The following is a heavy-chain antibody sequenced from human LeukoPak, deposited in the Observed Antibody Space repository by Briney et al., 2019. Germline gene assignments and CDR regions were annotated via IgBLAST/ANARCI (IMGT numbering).Heavy chain of an antibody. D-gene: IGHD2-21*01. Sequence: GRSLRLSCAASGFTFDDYAMHWVRQAPGKGLEWVSGISWNSGSIGYADSVKGRFTISRDNAKNSLYLQMNNLGAEDTAFYYCVKGPRGALYGGLCYFDYWGQGTLVTVS. CDR3: VKGPRGALYGGLCYFDY. V-gene: IGHV3-9*01. J-gene: IGHJ4*02. CDR1: GFTFDDYA. CDR2: ISWNSGSI.